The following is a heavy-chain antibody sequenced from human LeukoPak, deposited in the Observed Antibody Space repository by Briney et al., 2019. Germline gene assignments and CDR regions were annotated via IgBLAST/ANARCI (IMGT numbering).Heavy chain of an antibody. D-gene: IGHD6-19*01. Sequence: SETLSLTCTVSGGSISSYYWSWIRQPPGKGLEWIGYIYYSGSTNYNPSLKSRVTISVDTSKNQFSLKLSSVTAADTAVYYCARVRRWYSSGWLFDYWGQGTLVTVSS. CDR3: ARVRRWYSSGWLFDY. CDR1: GGSISSYY. CDR2: IYYSGST. J-gene: IGHJ4*02. V-gene: IGHV4-59*12.